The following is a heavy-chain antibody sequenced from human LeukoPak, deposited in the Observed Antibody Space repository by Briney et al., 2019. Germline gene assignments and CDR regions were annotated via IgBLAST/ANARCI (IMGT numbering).Heavy chain of an antibody. V-gene: IGHV3-23*01. Sequence: GGSLRLSCAAPGFPFSSHAMSWVRQAPGKVLEWVSAISGSGGSTYYADSVKGRFTISRDNPKNTLYLQMNSLRAEDTAVYYCAKARYSSSWYSWFDPWGQGTLVTVSS. J-gene: IGHJ5*02. CDR1: GFPFSSHA. CDR3: AKARYSSSWYSWFDP. CDR2: ISGSGGST. D-gene: IGHD6-13*01.